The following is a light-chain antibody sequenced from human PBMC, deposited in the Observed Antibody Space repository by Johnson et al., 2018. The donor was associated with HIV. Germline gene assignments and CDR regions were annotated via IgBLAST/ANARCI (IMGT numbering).Light chain of an antibody. J-gene: IGLJ1*01. CDR1: SSNIGSNS. V-gene: IGLV1-41*01. CDR3: LPGNTGPRSYI. CDR2: ENN. Sequence: QFVLTQPPSVSAAPGQKVTISCSGSSSNIGSNSLSWFQQLPGTAPKLLIYENNIRPSGIPDRFSGSKSGSSATLGITGRWPEDEADYYCLPGNTGPRSYIFGSGTKVTVL.